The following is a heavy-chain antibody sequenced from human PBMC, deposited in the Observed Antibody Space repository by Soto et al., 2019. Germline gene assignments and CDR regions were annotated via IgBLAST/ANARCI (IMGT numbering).Heavy chain of an antibody. V-gene: IGHV1-69*01. CDR2: IILALGTP. Sequence: QVLLVQSGAETQQPGSSVSISCRASGDSVTNYAFTWVRQAPGQGPEWLGGIILALGTPHYSQRFQGRLTITADESSSTVYMELGSLRLDDTAVYYCGRYCTNTKCRGGYYLDLWGQGTLLTVSS. D-gene: IGHD2-8*01. J-gene: IGHJ5*02. CDR1: GDSVTNYA. CDR3: GRYCTNTKCRGGYYLDL.